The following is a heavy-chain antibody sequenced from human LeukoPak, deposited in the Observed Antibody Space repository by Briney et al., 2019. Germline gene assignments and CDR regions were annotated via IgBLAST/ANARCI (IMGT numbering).Heavy chain of an antibody. D-gene: IGHD2-2*02. J-gene: IGHJ4*02. CDR1: GGSIRSYY. CDR3: AREAIGSPAAYFDY. V-gene: IGHV4-59*12. Sequence: SETLSLTCTVSGGSIRSYYWSWIRQTPGKGLEWIGYIYYSGSTKYNPSLKSRVFMSLDTSRNQFSLKLTSVTAADTAVYYCAREAIGSPAAYFDYWGQGTLVTVSS. CDR2: IYYSGST.